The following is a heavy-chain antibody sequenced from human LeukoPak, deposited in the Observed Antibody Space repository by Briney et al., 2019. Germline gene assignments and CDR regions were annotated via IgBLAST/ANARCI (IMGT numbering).Heavy chain of an antibody. Sequence: SETLSLTCTVSGGPISSSTYYWGWIRQPPGKGLEWIANIFYSGSSYYNPSLKSRVTISVDTSKNHFSLKLRSVTAADTAVYYCARRSNWQGDWFDHWGQGTLVTVSS. V-gene: IGHV4-39*02. D-gene: IGHD1-1*01. J-gene: IGHJ5*02. CDR2: IFYSGSS. CDR3: ARRSNWQGDWFDH. CDR1: GGPISSSTYY.